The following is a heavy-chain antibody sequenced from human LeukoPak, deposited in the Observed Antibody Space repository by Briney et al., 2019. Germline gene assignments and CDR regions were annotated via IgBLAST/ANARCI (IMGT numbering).Heavy chain of an antibody. CDR2: INPNSGGT. Sequence: ASVKVSCKTSGYTFTDYYMHWVRQAPGQGLEWMGWINPNSGGTNYAQKFQGRVTMTRDTSISTAYMELSRLRSDDTAVFYCAREEVIAAAGPTLDYWGQGALVTVSS. D-gene: IGHD6-13*01. CDR1: GYTFTDYY. V-gene: IGHV1-2*02. J-gene: IGHJ4*02. CDR3: AREEVIAAAGPTLDY.